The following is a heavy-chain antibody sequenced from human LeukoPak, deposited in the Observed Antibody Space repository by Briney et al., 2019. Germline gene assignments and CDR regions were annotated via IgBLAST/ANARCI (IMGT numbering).Heavy chain of an antibody. Sequence: SGTLSLTCAVSGGSISSSNWWSWVRQPPGKGLEWIGEIYHSGSTNYNPSLKSRVTISVDKSKNQFSLKLSSVTAADTAVYYCARAPMYYYDSSGSNAFDIWGQGTMVTVSS. CDR3: ARAPMYYYDSSGSNAFDI. D-gene: IGHD3-22*01. J-gene: IGHJ3*02. CDR1: GGSISSSNW. CDR2: IYHSGST. V-gene: IGHV4-4*02.